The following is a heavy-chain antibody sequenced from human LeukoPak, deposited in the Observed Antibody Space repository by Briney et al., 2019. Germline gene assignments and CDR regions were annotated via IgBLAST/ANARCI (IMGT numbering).Heavy chain of an antibody. Sequence: GSLRHSCATSGFTFSSYAMNWIRQARGKGLEWVSHISHDSGEKDYADSVKGRFTISRDNGKNTLYLQMNSLRAEDTAVYYCAKGPLGGGGYYYYYMDVWGKGTTVTVPS. CDR2: ISHDSGEK. V-gene: IGHV3-48*01. CDR3: AKGPLGGGGYYYYYMDV. J-gene: IGHJ6*03. D-gene: IGHD2-15*01. CDR1: GFTFSSYA.